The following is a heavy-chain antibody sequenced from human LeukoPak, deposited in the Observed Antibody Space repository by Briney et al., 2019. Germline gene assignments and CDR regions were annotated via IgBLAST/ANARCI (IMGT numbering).Heavy chain of an antibody. Sequence: ASVKVSCKASGYTFTSYDINWVRQATGQGLEWMGWMNPNSGSTGYAQKFQGRVTITRNTSISTAYMELSSLRSEDTAVYYCARDDGYDSSGYYYGGPWGQGTLVTVSS. J-gene: IGHJ5*02. CDR1: GYTFTSYD. CDR3: ARDDGYDSSGYYYGGP. D-gene: IGHD3-22*01. CDR2: MNPNSGST. V-gene: IGHV1-8*03.